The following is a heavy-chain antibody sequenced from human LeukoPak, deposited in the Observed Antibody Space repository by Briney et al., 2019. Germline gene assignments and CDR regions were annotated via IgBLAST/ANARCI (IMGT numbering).Heavy chain of an antibody. CDR3: SKSPPPWYPRTHYF. J-gene: IGHJ4*02. CDR2: INHSGST. Sequence: SETLSLTCTVSGGSISSSSYYWSWIRQPPGKGLEWIGEINHSGSTNYNPSLKSRVTISVDTSKNQFSLKLSSVTAADTAGYYLSKSPPPWYPRTHYFLGQGALVTVSS. CDR1: GGSISSSSYY. D-gene: IGHD2-15*01. V-gene: IGHV4-39*07.